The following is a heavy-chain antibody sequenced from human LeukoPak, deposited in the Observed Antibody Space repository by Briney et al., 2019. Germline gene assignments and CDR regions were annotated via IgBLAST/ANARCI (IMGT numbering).Heavy chain of an antibody. Sequence: PGGSLRLSCAASGFTVSSNYMSWVRQAPGKGLEWVSVIYSGGSTYYADSVKGRFTISRDNSKNTLYLQMNSLRAEDTAVYYCRRARYSGSYYGDYWGQGTLVTVSS. D-gene: IGHD1-26*01. CDR1: GFTVSSNY. CDR2: IYSGGST. J-gene: IGHJ4*02. V-gene: IGHV3-66*01. CDR3: RRARYSGSYYGDY.